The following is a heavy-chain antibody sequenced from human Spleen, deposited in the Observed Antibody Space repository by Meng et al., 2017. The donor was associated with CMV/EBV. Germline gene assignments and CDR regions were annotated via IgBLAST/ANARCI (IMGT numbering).Heavy chain of an antibody. CDR1: DFTVSSNY. CDR3: WVPTYYYGLGDHYYGMDV. D-gene: IGHD3-10*01. CDR2: INSDGSST. V-gene: IGHV3-74*01. J-gene: IGHJ6*02. Sequence: GESLKISCAASDFTVSSNYISWVRQAPGKGLVWVSEINSDGSSTSYADAVKGRFTISRDNAKNTLYLQMNSLRAEDTAVYYCWVPTYYYGLGDHYYGMDVWGQGTTVTVSS.